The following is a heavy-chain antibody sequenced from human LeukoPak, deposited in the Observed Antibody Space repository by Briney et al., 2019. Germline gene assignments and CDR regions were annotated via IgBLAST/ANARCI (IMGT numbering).Heavy chain of an antibody. J-gene: IGHJ4*02. CDR3: AKDHVLSAARPY. CDR2: IRYDGSNK. V-gene: IGHV3-30*02. Sequence: GGSLRLSCAASGFTFSSYGMHWVRQAPGKGLEWVAFIRYDGSNKYYADSVKGRFAISRDNSKNTLYLQMNSLRAEDTAVYYCAKDHVLSAARPYWGQGTLVTVSS. CDR1: GFTFSSYG. D-gene: IGHD6-6*01.